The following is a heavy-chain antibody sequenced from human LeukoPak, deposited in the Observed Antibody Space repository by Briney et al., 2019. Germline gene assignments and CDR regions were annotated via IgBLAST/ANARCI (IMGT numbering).Heavy chain of an antibody. Sequence: SETPSLTCTVSGGSISSYYWSWIRQPPGKGLEWIGYIYYSGSTNYNPSLKSRVTISVDTSKNQFSLKLSSVTAADTAVYYCARGEVAGTYYYYYYGMDVWGQGTTVTVSS. CDR1: GGSISSYY. CDR2: IYYSGST. J-gene: IGHJ6*02. V-gene: IGHV4-59*01. CDR3: ARGEVAGTYYYYYYGMDV. D-gene: IGHD6-19*01.